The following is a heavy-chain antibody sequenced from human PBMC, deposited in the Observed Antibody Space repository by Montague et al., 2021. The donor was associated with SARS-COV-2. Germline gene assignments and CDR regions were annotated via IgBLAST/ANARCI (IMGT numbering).Heavy chain of an antibody. J-gene: IGHJ3*02. CDR2: IYDSGST. Sequence: ETLSLTCTVSGGSISSSNYYWDWIRQPPGKGLEWIGSIYDSGSTYYNPSLKSRVTISVDTSKNHFSLKLSSVTAADTAVYYCARRGRKLLPVATTIGGFDIWGQGTMVAVSS. CDR3: ARRGRKLLPVATTIGGFDI. D-gene: IGHD5-12*01. CDR1: GGSISSSNYY. V-gene: IGHV4-39*02.